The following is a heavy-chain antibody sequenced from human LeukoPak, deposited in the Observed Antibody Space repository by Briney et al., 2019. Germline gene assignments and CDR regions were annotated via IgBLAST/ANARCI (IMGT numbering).Heavy chain of an antibody. CDR2: ISSSSSTI. Sequence: GGSLRLSCAASGFTFSSYSMNWVRQAPGKGLEWVSYISSSSSTIYYADSVKGRFTISRDNAKNSLYLQMNSLRAEDTAVYYCAKDPGYSSSWYANFDYWGQGTLVTVSS. V-gene: IGHV3-48*01. CDR3: AKDPGYSSSWYANFDY. D-gene: IGHD6-13*01. J-gene: IGHJ4*02. CDR1: GFTFSSYS.